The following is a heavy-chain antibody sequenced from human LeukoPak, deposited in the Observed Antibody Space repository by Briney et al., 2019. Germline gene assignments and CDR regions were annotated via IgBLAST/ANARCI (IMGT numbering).Heavy chain of an antibody. J-gene: IGHJ5*02. CDR3: ARLAPDYADSWFDP. CDR2: IYPLDSIT. V-gene: IGHV5-51*01. CDR1: GYHFYTKW. D-gene: IGHD4-17*01. Sequence: GESLKISCQTFGYHFYTKWIGLVLPMPGKGLEWMGIIYPLDSITRYRPSFQGHVTISADTSINTAYLQWTSLKPSDTAIYYCARLAPDYADSWFDPWGQGTLVTVSS.